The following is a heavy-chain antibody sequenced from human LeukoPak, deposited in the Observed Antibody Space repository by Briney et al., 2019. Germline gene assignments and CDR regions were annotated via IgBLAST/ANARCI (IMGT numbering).Heavy chain of an antibody. CDR2: ISSSGSTI. V-gene: IGHV3-48*03. CDR3: ARVLKWVGFGDPGWFDP. CDR1: GFTFSSYE. Sequence: GGSLRLSCAASGFTFSSYEMNWVRQAPGKGLEWVSYISSSGSTIYYADSVKGRFTISRDNAKNSLYLQMNSLRAEDTAVYYCARVLKWVGFGDPGWFDPWGQGTLVTVSS. J-gene: IGHJ5*02. D-gene: IGHD3-10*01.